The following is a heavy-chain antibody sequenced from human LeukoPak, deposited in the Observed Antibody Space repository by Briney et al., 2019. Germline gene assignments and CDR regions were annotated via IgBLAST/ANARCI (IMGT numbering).Heavy chain of an antibody. V-gene: IGHV4-59*12. CDR1: GGSISSYY. CDR2: IYSSGRT. J-gene: IGHJ3*01. CDR3: AREDAVSSDDAFDL. Sequence: SETLSLTCSVSGGSISSYYWSWIRQPPGKGLEWIGYIYSSGRTTYNPSLKSRVTISVDTSKNQFSLKLSAVTAADTAMYYCAREDAVSSDDAFDLWGQGTMVTVS. D-gene: IGHD6-19*01.